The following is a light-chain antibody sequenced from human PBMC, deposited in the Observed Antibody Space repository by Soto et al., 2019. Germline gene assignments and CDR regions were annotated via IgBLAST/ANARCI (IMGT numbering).Light chain of an antibody. CDR2: AAS. CDR1: QSISSY. Sequence: DIQMTQSPSSLSASVGDRVTIPCRASQSISSYLNWYQQQPGKAPKLLIYAASSLQSGVPSRFSGSGSGTDFTLTISCLQSEDFATYYCQQYYSFPRTFGQGTKVDIK. V-gene: IGKV1-39*01. J-gene: IGKJ1*01. CDR3: QQYYSFPRT.